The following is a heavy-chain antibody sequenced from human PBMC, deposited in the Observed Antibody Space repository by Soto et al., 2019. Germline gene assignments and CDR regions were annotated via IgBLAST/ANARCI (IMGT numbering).Heavy chain of an antibody. CDR3: ARRVVVVAATWIDY. CDR2: IYYSGST. Sequence: SETLSLTCTVSGGSISSSSYYWGWIRQPPGKGLEWIGSIYYSGSTYYNPSPKSRVTISVDTSKNQFSLKLSSVTAADTAVYYCARRVVVVAATWIDYWGQGTLVTVSS. J-gene: IGHJ4*02. V-gene: IGHV4-39*01. CDR1: GGSISSSSYY. D-gene: IGHD2-15*01.